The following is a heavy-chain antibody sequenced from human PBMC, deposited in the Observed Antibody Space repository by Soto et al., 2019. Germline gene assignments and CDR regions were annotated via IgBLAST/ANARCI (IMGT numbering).Heavy chain of an antibody. CDR3: ARALSGYSGYDSRDYFDY. D-gene: IGHD5-12*01. CDR2: INHSGST. CDR1: GGSFSGYY. Sequence: QVQLQQWGAGLLKPSETLSLTCAVYGGSFSGYYWSWIRQPPGKGLEWIGEINHSGSTNYNPSLKSRVTISVDTSKTQFSLKLSSVTAADTAVYYCARALSGYSGYDSRDYFDYWGQGILVTVSS. J-gene: IGHJ4*02. V-gene: IGHV4-34*01.